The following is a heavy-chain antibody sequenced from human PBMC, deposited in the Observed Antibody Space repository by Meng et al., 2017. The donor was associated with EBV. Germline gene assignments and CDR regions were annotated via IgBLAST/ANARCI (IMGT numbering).Heavy chain of an antibody. CDR3: ARSEIAAAGRLDF. CDR2: IIPILGTA. J-gene: IGHJ4*02. V-gene: IGHV1-69*06. D-gene: IGHD6-13*01. Sequence: QVQVVWSGGDVKEPGASGKVSCKASGGTFSSYAICWVRQASGQGLEWMGGIIPILGTAIYAQKCQGRFTITANKSTSTAYMELSSLRAEDTAVYYCARSEIAAAGRLDFWGQGTLVTVSS. CDR1: GGTFSSYA.